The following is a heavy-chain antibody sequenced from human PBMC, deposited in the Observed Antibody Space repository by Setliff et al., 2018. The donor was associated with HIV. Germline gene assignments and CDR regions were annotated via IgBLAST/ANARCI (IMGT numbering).Heavy chain of an antibody. D-gene: IGHD6-19*01. CDR2: IRYDGSNK. J-gene: IGHJ5*02. Sequence: GGSLRLSCAASGFTFSSYGMHWVRQAPGKGLEWVAFIRYDGSNKYYADSVKGRFTISRDNAKNSLYLQMSSLRAEDTAVYYCAKDIPGPAINSGRIKNWFDPWGEGTLVTVSS. CDR1: GFTFSSYG. V-gene: IGHV3-30*02. CDR3: AKDIPGPAINSGRIKNWFDP.